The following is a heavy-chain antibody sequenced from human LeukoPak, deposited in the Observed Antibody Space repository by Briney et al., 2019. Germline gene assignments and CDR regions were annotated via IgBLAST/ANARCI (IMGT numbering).Heavy chain of an antibody. D-gene: IGHD6-25*01. Sequence: GGSLRLSCAASGFTFSSYGMHWVRQAPGKGLEWVAVIWYDGSNKYYADSVKGRFTISRDNSKNTLYLQMNSLRAEDTAVYYCARDLQIAADHYYYYYGMDVWGQGTTVTVSS. J-gene: IGHJ6*02. CDR3: ARDLQIAADHYYYYYGMDV. CDR1: GFTFSSYG. CDR2: IWYDGSNK. V-gene: IGHV3-33*01.